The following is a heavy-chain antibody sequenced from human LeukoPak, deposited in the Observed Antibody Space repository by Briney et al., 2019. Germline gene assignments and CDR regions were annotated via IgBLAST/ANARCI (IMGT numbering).Heavy chain of an antibody. CDR2: ITSSGSTI. V-gene: IGHV3-48*01. Sequence: GGSLRLSCAASGFTFSSYSMNWVRQAPGKGLEWVSYITSSGSTIYYADSVKGRFTISRDNAKNSLYLQMNSLRAEDTAVYYCARDLVLTTVTTKVYWGQGTLVTVSS. CDR1: GFTFSSYS. D-gene: IGHD4-17*01. CDR3: ARDLVLTTVTTKVY. J-gene: IGHJ4*02.